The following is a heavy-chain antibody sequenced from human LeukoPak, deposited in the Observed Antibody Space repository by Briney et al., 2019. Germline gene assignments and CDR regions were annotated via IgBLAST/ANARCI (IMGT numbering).Heavy chain of an antibody. V-gene: IGHV1-2*02. CDR1: GYTFTGYY. CDR2: INPNSGGT. D-gene: IGHD2-2*01. Sequence: ASVKVSCKASGYTFTGYYMHWVRQAPGQGLEWMGWINPNSGGTNYAQKFQGRVTMTRDTSISTAYMELSRLRSDDTAVYYCARTHCSSTSCYPYFGYWGQGTLVTVSS. J-gene: IGHJ4*02. CDR3: ARTHCSSTSCYPYFGY.